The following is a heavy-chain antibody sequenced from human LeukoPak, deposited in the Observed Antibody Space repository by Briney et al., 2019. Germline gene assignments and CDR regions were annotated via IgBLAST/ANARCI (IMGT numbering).Heavy chain of an antibody. Sequence: SETLSLTCTVSGGSINSYYWSWIRQPPGKGLEWIGYIYYIGSTNYNPSLKSRVTISVDTSKNQFSLKLISVTAADTAVYYCARETYCAADCYSGFDFWGQGTLVTVSS. CDR2: IYYIGST. V-gene: IGHV4-59*01. CDR3: ARETYCAADCYSGFDF. J-gene: IGHJ4*02. CDR1: GGSINSYY. D-gene: IGHD2-21*02.